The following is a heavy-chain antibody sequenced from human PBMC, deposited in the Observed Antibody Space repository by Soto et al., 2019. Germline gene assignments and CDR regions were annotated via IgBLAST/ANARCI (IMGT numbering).Heavy chain of an antibody. J-gene: IGHJ3*01. D-gene: IGHD3-10*01. V-gene: IGHV3-13*04. CDR1: GFTLTNYD. CDR2: VDTYGSA. CDR3: AREQYGSGIRPFDL. Sequence: EVQLVESGGGLAQPGGSLRLSCAASGFTLTNYDMHWVRQPSGKGLEWVSAVDTYGSASYLVFVKGRFTISRENGENSLFLQMDSLRVDDTAMYYCAREQYGSGIRPFDLWGQGTMVTVSS.